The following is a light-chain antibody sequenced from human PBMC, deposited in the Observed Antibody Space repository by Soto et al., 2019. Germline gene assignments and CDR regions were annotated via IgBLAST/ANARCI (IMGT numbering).Light chain of an antibody. CDR3: QSYDSSLSGYV. CDR1: SSNIGAGYD. CDR2: GNS. V-gene: IGLV1-40*01. J-gene: IGLJ1*01. Sequence: QAVVTQPPSVSGAPGQRVTISCTGSSSNIGAGYDVHWYQQLPGTAPKVLIYGNSNRPSGVPDRFSGSKSGTSASLAITGLQAEDEADYHCQSYDSSLSGYVFGTGTKLTVL.